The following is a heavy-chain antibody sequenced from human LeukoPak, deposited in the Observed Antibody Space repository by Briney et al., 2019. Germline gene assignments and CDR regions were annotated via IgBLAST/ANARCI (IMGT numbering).Heavy chain of an antibody. D-gene: IGHD3-3*01. V-gene: IGHV1-69*05. CDR2: IIPIFGTA. CDR1: GGTFSSYA. Sequence: ASVKVSCKASGGTFSSYAISWVRQAPGQGLEWMGGIIPIFGTANYAQKFQGRVTITTDESTSTAYMELSSLRSEDTAVYCCARGTHVLRFLEWSQENWFDPWGQGTLVTVSS. CDR3: ARGTHVLRFLEWSQENWFDP. J-gene: IGHJ5*02.